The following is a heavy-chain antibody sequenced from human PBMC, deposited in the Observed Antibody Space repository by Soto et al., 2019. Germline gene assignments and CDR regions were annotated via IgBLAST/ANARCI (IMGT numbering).Heavy chain of an antibody. Sequence: GGSLRLSCAASGITFGTSWMSWVRQAPGKGPEWVAHISQDGSDTYYVDSVRGRFTVSRDNAKNSLFLQMNSLGAEDTAVYYCARKLYYYDNGDYGWFDPWGQGTQVTVPS. CDR1: GITFGTSW. V-gene: IGHV3-7*01. CDR3: ARKLYYYDNGDYGWFDP. J-gene: IGHJ5*02. CDR2: ISQDGSDT. D-gene: IGHD3-22*01.